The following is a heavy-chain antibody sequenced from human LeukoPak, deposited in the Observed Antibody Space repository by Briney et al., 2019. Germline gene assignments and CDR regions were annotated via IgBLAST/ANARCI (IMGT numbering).Heavy chain of an antibody. CDR2: INPSSDST. V-gene: IGHV1-2*02. Sequence: ASVKASCKASGYTFTNYYMHWVRQAPGQGLEWMGIINPSSDSTNYAQKFQGRVTMTRDTSISTAYMEVSRLRSDDTAVYYCARVRGYSGRSTVDFDYWGQGTLVTVSS. J-gene: IGHJ4*02. CDR1: GYTFTNYY. D-gene: IGHD1-26*01. CDR3: ARVRGYSGRSTVDFDY.